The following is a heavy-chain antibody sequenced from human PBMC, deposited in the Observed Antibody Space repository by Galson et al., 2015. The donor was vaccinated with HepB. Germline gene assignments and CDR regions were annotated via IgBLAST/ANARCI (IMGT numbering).Heavy chain of an antibody. Sequence: SCKASGGTFSSYAISWVRQAPGQGLGWMGGIIPIFGTANYAQKFQGRVTITADESTSTAYMELRSLRSDDTAVYYCARDHTFVTGTMFDPWGQGTLVTVSS. CDR2: IIPIFGTA. J-gene: IGHJ5*02. D-gene: IGHD1-7*01. V-gene: IGHV1-69*01. CDR1: GGTFSSYA. CDR3: ARDHTFVTGTMFDP.